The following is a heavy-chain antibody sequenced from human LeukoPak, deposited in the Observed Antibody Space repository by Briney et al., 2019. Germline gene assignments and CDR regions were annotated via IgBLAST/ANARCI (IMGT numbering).Heavy chain of an antibody. CDR2: ISGSGGST. J-gene: IGHJ4*02. CDR1: GFTFSSYA. Sequence: GGSLRLSCAASGFTFSSYAMSWVRQAPGKGLEWVSAISGSGGSTYYADSVKGRFTISRDNSKNTLYLQMNSLRAEDTAVYYCAKTFRGAILTGYYQDYWGQGTLVTVSS. D-gene: IGHD3-9*01. V-gene: IGHV3-23*01. CDR3: AKTFRGAILTGYYQDY.